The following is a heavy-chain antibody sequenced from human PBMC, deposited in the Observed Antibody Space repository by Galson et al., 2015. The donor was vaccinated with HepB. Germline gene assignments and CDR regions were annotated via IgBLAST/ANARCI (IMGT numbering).Heavy chain of an antibody. CDR2: IVPMLGIP. CDR1: GGTFSSCA. V-gene: IGHV1-69*04. Sequence: SVKVSCKASGGTFSSCAVSWVRQAPGQGLEWMARIVPMLGIPNYAQKFQGRVTITADKSTSTAYMELSSLTSEDTAVYYCAASNSYCDASIGYDCFGWGQCTLVTVTS. J-gene: IGHJ1*01. CDR3: AASNSYCDASIGYDCFG. D-gene: IGHD3-22*01.